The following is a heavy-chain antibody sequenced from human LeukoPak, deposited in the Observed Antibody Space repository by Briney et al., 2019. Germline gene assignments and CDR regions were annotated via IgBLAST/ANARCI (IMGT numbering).Heavy chain of an antibody. CDR3: VRGDDYIFDY. CDR2: ISHSGAT. D-gene: IGHD4-11*01. V-gene: IGHV4-4*02. Sequence: PSETLSLTCAVSGDPITSANWWSWVRQSPGQGLEWIGEISHSGATNHNPSLKSRVTMSLDKSKNQLSLRMNSVTAADAAVYYCVRGDDYIFDYWGQGTLVTVSS. J-gene: IGHJ4*02. CDR1: GDPITSANW.